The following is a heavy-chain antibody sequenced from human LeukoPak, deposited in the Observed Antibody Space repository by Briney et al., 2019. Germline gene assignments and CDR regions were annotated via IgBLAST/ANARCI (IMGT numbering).Heavy chain of an antibody. CDR3: ARDDRGGYDSPFDY. CDR2: IYTSGST. V-gene: IGHV4-4*07. CDR1: GDSINSNY. Sequence: SETLSLTCTVSGDSINSNYWSWIRQPAGKGLEWIGRIYTSGSTNYNPSLKSRVTMSVDTSKNQFSLKLSSVTAADTAVYYCARDDRGGYDSPFDYWGQGTLVTVSS. J-gene: IGHJ4*02. D-gene: IGHD5-12*01.